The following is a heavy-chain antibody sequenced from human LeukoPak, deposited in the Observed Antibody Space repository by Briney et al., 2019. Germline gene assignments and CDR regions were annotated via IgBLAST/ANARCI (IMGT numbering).Heavy chain of an antibody. V-gene: IGHV3-23*01. J-gene: IGHJ4*02. CDR1: GGSISGYY. D-gene: IGHD5-12*01. Sequence: ETLSLTCTVSGGSISGYYWSWVRQPPGKGLEWVSAISGSGGSTYYADSVKGRFTISRDNSKNTLYLQMNSLRAEDTAVYYCAREDSGYDRLFDYWGQGTLVTVSS. CDR3: AREDSGYDRLFDY. CDR2: ISGSGGST.